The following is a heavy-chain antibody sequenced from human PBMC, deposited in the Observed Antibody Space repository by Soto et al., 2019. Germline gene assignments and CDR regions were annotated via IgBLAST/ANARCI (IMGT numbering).Heavy chain of an antibody. CDR2: IVVGSGNT. CDR3: AAMKVAVAATRLHYYGMDV. Sequence: SVKVSCKASGFTFTSSAVQWVRQARGQRLEWIGWIVVGSGNTNYAQKFQERVTITRDMSTSTAYMELSSLRSEDTAVYYCAAMKVAVAATRLHYYGMDVWGQGTTVTVSS. J-gene: IGHJ6*02. D-gene: IGHD2-15*01. CDR1: GFTFTSSA. V-gene: IGHV1-58*01.